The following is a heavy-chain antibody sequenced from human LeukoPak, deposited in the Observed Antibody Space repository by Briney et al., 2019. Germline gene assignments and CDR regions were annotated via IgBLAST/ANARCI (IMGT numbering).Heavy chain of an antibody. D-gene: IGHD2/OR15-2a*01. CDR1: GFNFRDAA. CDR3: ARAGIGGAFDI. V-gene: IGHV3-23*01. CDR2: IGPVGDSP. Sequence: GGSLRLSCAASGFNFRDAAMTWVRQAPGKGLEWVSLIGPVGDSPFYADSVKGRFTISRDNAKNTLYLQMNSLRAEDTAVYYCARAGIGGAFDIWGQGTMVIVSS. J-gene: IGHJ3*02.